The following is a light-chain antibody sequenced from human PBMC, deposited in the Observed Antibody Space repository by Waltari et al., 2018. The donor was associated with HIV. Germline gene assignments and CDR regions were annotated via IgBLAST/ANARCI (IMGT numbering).Light chain of an antibody. J-gene: IGKJ4*01. V-gene: IGKV1-39*01. Sequence: DIQMTQSPSSLSASVGDRVTITCRASQSINSNLNWYQQKPGKAPKLLIYAASSLQSGVPSRFSGSGSGTDFTLTISSLQPEDCATYYCQQSYSTLLTFGGGTKVEIK. CDR3: QQSYSTLLT. CDR2: AAS. CDR1: QSINSN.